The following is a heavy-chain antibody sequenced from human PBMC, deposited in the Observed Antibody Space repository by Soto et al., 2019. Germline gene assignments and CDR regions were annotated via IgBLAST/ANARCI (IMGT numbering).Heavy chain of an antibody. CDR3: ARDAPIYYDILTGPDY. V-gene: IGHV1-18*01. J-gene: IGHJ4*02. CDR1: GYTFTSYG. Sequence: ASVKVSCKASGYTFTSYGISWVRQAPGQGLEWMGWISAYNGNTNYAQKLQGRVTMTTDTSTSTAYMELRSLRSDDTAMYYCARDAPIYYDILTGPDYWGQGTLVTVSS. D-gene: IGHD3-9*01. CDR2: ISAYNGNT.